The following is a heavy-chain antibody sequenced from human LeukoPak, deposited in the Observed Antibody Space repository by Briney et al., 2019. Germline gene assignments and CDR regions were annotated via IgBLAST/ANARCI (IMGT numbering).Heavy chain of an antibody. CDR3: ARGYYGCFDY. Sequence: GGSLRLSCAASGFTFSTSSMNWVRQAPGKGLEWVSYISGSSSTIYYADSVKGRCTISRDNAKNSLYLQMNSLRDEDTAVYYCARGYYGCFDYWGQGILVTVSS. J-gene: IGHJ4*02. CDR2: ISGSSSTI. D-gene: IGHD3-10*01. CDR1: GFTFSTSS. V-gene: IGHV3-48*02.